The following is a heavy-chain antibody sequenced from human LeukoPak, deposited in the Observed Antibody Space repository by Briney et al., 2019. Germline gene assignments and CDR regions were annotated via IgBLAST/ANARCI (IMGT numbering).Heavy chain of an antibody. CDR3: ARVGVVVAATPFDY. Sequence: QPGGSLRLSCAGSGFTFSNFWMGWVRQTPGKKLEWVASILKDGSVTKYVDSVKGRFTISRDNAKNSLYLQMNSLRAEDTAVYYCARVGVVVAATPFDYWGQGTLVTVSS. D-gene: IGHD2-15*01. CDR2: ILKDGSVT. CDR1: GFTFSNFW. J-gene: IGHJ4*02. V-gene: IGHV3-7*05.